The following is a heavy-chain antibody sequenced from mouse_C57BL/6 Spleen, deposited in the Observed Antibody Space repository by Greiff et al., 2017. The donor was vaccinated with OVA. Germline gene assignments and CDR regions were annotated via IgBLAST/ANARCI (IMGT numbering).Heavy chain of an antibody. V-gene: IGHV1-54*01. CDR1: GYAFTNYL. Sequence: QVQLKESGAELVRPGTSVKVSCKASGYAFTNYLIEWVKQRPGQGLEWIGVINPGSGGTNYNEKFKGKATLTADKSSSTAYMQLSSLTSEDSAVYFCARDYGSIHWYFDVWGTGTTVTVSS. CDR3: ARDYGSIHWYFDV. D-gene: IGHD1-1*01. CDR2: INPGSGGT. J-gene: IGHJ1*03.